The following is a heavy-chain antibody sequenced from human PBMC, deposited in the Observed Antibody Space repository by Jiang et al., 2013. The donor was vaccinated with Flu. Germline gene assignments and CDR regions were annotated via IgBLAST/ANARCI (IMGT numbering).Heavy chain of an antibody. V-gene: IGHV3-30-3*01. CDR3: AREGRVSMVQGVINMYAFDM. Sequence: ISYDGSNKYNADSVKGRFTISRDNSKNTLYLQMNSLRAEDTAVYYCAREGRVSMVQGVINMYAFDMWGQGTMVTVSS. J-gene: IGHJ3*02. D-gene: IGHD3-10*01. CDR2: ISYDGSNK.